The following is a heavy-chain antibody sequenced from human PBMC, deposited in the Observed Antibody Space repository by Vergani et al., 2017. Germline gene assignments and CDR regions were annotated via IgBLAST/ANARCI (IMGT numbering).Heavy chain of an antibody. CDR3: ARFRGGSSSSAWYFDL. Sequence: QVQLQESGPGLVKPSETLSLTCTVSGGSISSYYWSWIRPPPGKGLEWIGYIYYSGSTNYTPSLTSRVTISVDTSKNQFSLKLSSVTAADTAVYYCARFRGGSSSSAWYFDLWGRGTLVTVSS. V-gene: IGHV4-59*01. D-gene: IGHD1-26*01. CDR1: GGSISSYY. CDR2: IYYSGST. J-gene: IGHJ2*01.